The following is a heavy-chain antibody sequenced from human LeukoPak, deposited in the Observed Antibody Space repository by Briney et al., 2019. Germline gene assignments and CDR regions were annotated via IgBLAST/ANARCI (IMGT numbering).Heavy chain of an antibody. CDR3: ARHDHYYDSSGYYYWFDP. J-gene: IGHJ5*02. V-gene: IGHV4-4*02. CDR1: GGSISSSYW. CDR2: IYHSGST. D-gene: IGHD3-22*01. Sequence: SGTLSLTCGVSGGSISSSYWWSWVRQPPGRGLEGIGEIYHSGSTNYNPSLKSRVTISMDKSKNQFSLKLSSVTAADTAVYYCARHDHYYDSSGYYYWFDPWGQGTLVTVSS.